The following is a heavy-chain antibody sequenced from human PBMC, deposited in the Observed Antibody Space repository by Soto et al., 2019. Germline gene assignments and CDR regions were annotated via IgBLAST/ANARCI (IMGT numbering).Heavy chain of an antibody. CDR1: GGSISSNYF. CDR2: ISHSGSV. CDR3: ARSFGWYAIDY. D-gene: IGHD6-19*01. Sequence: QVLLQESGPGLVQPSGTLSLSCAVSGGSISSNYFWGWVRQPPGKGLEWVGDISHSGSVNYNPSLKRRVTISIDKSKNQFSLKLNSVTAAATAVYYCARSFGWYAIDYWGQGTLVIVSS. J-gene: IGHJ4*02. V-gene: IGHV4-4*02.